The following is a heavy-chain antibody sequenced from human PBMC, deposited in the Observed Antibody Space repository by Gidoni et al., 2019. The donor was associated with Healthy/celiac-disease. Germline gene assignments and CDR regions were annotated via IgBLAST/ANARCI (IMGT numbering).Heavy chain of an antibody. Sequence: QVQLQESGPGLVKPSETLSLTCTVSGGSISSYYWSWIRQPPGKGLEWIGYIYYSGSTNYNPSLKSRVTISVDTSKNQFSLKLSSVTAADTAVYYCARVAYKPIFGVVIPHMDVWGKGTTVTVSS. V-gene: IGHV4-59*01. CDR3: ARVAYKPIFGVVIPHMDV. CDR2: IYYSGST. D-gene: IGHD3-3*01. CDR1: GGSISSYY. J-gene: IGHJ6*03.